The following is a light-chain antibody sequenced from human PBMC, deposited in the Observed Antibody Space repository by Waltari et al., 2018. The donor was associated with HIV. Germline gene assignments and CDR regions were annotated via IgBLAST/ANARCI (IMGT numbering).Light chain of an antibody. CDR3: QQSYSTPYT. Sequence: DRVTITCRASQSIGVYLNWYQHKPGKAPKVLIYAASSLQSGVPSRFSGSGSGTDFTLAISSLQPEDLAVYYCQQSYSTPYTFGQGTNLEIK. CDR2: AAS. CDR1: QSIGVY. J-gene: IGKJ2*01. V-gene: IGKV1-39*01.